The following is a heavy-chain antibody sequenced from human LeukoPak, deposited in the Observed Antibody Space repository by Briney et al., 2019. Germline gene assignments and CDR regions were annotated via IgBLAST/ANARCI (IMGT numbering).Heavy chain of an antibody. D-gene: IGHD3-16*02. CDR2: IYTSGST. J-gene: IGHJ4*02. CDR3: ARDSDLTYDYVWGSYLPAPPYYFDY. Sequence: PSQTLSLTCTVSGGSISSGSYYWSWIRQPAGKGLEWIGRIYTSGSTNYNPSLKSRVTMSVDTSKNQFSLKLSSVTAADTAVYYCARDSDLTYDYVWGSYLPAPPYYFDYWGQGTLVTVSS. V-gene: IGHV4-61*02. CDR1: GGSISSGSYY.